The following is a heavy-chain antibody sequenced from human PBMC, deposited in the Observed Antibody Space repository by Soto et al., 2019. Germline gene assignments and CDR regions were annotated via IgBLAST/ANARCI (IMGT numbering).Heavy chain of an antibody. CDR2: INHSGGT. V-gene: IGHV4-34*01. D-gene: IGHD3-10*01. CDR1: GGSFSGYY. CDR3: ARVGSGRNWFDP. Sequence: QVQLQQWGAGLLKPSETLSLTCAVYGGSFSGYYWSWIRQPPGKGLEWIGEINHSGGTNYNPSLKSRVTISVDTSKNQFSLKLSSVTAADTAVYYCARVGSGRNWFDPWGQGTLVTVSS. J-gene: IGHJ5*02.